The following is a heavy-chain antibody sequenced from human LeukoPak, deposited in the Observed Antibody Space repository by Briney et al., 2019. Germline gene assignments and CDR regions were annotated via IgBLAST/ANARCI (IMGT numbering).Heavy chain of an antibody. J-gene: IGHJ5*02. V-gene: IGHV1-2*02. Sequence: GASVKVSCKASGYTFTGYYMHWVRQAPGQGLEWMGWINPNSGGTNYAQKFQGRVTMTRDTSISTAYMELSRLRSDDTAVYYCARDFMVRGPRPFDPWGQGTLVTVSS. CDR2: INPNSGGT. D-gene: IGHD3-10*01. CDR3: ARDFMVRGPRPFDP. CDR1: GYTFTGYY.